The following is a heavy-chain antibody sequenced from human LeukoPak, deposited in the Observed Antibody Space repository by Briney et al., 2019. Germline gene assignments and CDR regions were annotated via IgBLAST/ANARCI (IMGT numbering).Heavy chain of an antibody. CDR3: AKSNGYGLVDI. D-gene: IGHD3-10*01. CDR2: INHSGST. J-gene: IGHJ3*02. CDR1: GGSFSGYY. V-gene: IGHV4-34*01. Sequence: PSETLSLTCAVYGGSFSGYYWSWIRQPPGKGLEWIGEINHSGSTNYNPSPKSRVTISLDTSRNQFSLKLNSVTAADTAVYYCAKSNGYGLVDIWGQGTMVTVSS.